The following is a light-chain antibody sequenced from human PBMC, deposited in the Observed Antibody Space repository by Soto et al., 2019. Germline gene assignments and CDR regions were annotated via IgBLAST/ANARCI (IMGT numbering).Light chain of an antibody. Sequence: IVLTQSPGTLSLSPGERATLSCRASQSVSSSYLAWYQQKPGQAPRLLIYGASSRATGIPDRSSGSGSGTDFTLTISRLEPEDFAVYYCQQYGSSPLYTFGQGTKLEIK. CDR3: QQYGSSPLYT. CDR2: GAS. V-gene: IGKV3-20*01. CDR1: QSVSSSY. J-gene: IGKJ2*01.